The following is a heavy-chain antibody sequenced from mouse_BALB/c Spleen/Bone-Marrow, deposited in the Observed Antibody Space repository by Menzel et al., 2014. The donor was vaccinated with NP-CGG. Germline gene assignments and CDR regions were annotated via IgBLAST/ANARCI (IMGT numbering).Heavy chain of an antibody. Sequence: VKLVDSGAELAKPGASVRMSCKASGYTFTSYWMHWVKQRPGQGLEWIGYINPSTGYTEYNQKFKDKATLTADKSSSTAYMQLSSLTSEDSAVYYCARLGDYDAFAYWGQGTLVTVSA. J-gene: IGHJ3*01. CDR3: ARLGDYDAFAY. CDR2: INPSTGYT. V-gene: IGHV1-7*01. D-gene: IGHD2-4*01. CDR1: GYTFTSYW.